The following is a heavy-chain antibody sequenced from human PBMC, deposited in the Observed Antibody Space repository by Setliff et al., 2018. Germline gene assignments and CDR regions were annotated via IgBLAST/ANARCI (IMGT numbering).Heavy chain of an antibody. CDR1: GYTFTSYD. D-gene: IGHD1-26*01. Sequence: ASVKVSCKASGYTFTSYDINWVRQATGQGLEWMGWMNPNSGNTVYAQKFQGRVTITRNTSISTAYMELSSLRSEDTAVYYCARVKVIVGATPRTYYMDVWGRGTTVTVSS. V-gene: IGHV1-8*03. J-gene: IGHJ6*03. CDR3: ARVKVIVGATPRTYYMDV. CDR2: MNPNSGNT.